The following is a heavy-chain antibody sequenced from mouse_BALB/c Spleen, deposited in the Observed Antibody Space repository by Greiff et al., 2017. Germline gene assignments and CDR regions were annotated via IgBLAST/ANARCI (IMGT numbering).Heavy chain of an antibody. CDR1: GFNIKDTY. D-gene: IGHD2-14*01. CDR2: IDPANGNT. Sequence: EVKLQESGAELVKPGASVKLSCTASGFNIKDTYMHWVKQRPEQGLEWIGRIDPANGNTKYDPKFQGKATITADTSSNTAYLQLSSLTSEDTAVYYCARGGGYDGFADWGQGTLVTVSA. CDR3: ARGGGYDGFAD. V-gene: IGHV14-3*02. J-gene: IGHJ3*01.